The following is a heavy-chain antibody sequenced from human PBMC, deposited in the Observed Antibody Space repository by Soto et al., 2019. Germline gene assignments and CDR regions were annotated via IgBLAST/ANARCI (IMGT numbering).Heavy chain of an antibody. CDR3: ARVSGIVVVPTANDPHYYYMDV. J-gene: IGHJ6*03. Sequence: QVQLQESGPGLVKPSQTLSLTCTVSGGSISGGPYYWTWIRQHPGSGLAWIGYIYYTGSTYYNPSLKSRVIMSVYTSNNQLSLKLSSVTAADTAVYFCARVSGIVVVPTANDPHYYYMDVWGKGTTVTVSS. CDR2: IYYTGST. CDR1: GGSISGGPYY. D-gene: IGHD2-2*01. V-gene: IGHV4-31*03.